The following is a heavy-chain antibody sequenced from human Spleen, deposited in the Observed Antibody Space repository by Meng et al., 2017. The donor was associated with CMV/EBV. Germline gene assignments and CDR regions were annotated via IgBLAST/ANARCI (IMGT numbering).Heavy chain of an antibody. J-gene: IGHJ6*02. CDR3: VKGGGEKVTFDAMDV. V-gene: IGHV3-21*04. CDR1: GFTFSSYS. Sequence: GGSLRLSCAASGFTFSSYSMNWVRQAPGKGLEWVSSISSSSSYIYYADSVKGRFTISRDNARKSLSLEINPLRVEDTALYYCVKGGGEKVTFDAMDVWGQGTTVTVSS. D-gene: IGHD2-21*02. CDR2: ISSSSSYI.